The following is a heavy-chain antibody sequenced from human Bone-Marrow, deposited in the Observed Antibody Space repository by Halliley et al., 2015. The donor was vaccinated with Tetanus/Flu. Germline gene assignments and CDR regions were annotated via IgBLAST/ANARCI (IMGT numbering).Heavy chain of an antibody. Sequence: TLSLTCTVSGDSISSGISYWSWIRQFPGKGLEWIGYIYYSGSTYYNPSLKSRVIISIEPSENQFSLNLNSVTAADTAVYYCARERVGIPPFFFDSWGHGSLVTFSS. J-gene: IGHJ4*01. V-gene: IGHV4-31*03. CDR3: ARERVGIPPFFFDS. CDR2: IYYSGST. CDR1: GDSISSGISY. D-gene: IGHD1-26*01.